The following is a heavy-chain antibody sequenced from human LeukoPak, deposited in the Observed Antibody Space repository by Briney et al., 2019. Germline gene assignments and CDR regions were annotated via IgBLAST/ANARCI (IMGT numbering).Heavy chain of an antibody. J-gene: IGHJ4*02. D-gene: IGHD1-26*01. CDR2: ISLAGQT. CDR3: SRESGPFCPFGY. V-gene: IGHV4-4*02. Sequence: SGTLSLTCGVSGASISGTNWWSWVRQPPGQGLEWIGEISLAGQTNYNPSLNGRVTMSLDKSSNQLSLHLTSVTAADTATYFCSRESGPFCPFGYWGQGTLVIVSS. CDR1: GASISGTNW.